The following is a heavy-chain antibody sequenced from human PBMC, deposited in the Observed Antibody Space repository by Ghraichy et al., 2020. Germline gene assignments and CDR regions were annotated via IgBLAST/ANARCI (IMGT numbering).Heavy chain of an antibody. J-gene: IGHJ4*02. CDR2: IYYSGTT. V-gene: IGHV4-59*01. CDR3: ARYNYDYTGSGY. D-gene: IGHD3-22*01. CDR1: GGSISNYY. Sequence: SETLSLTCTVSGGSISNYYWSWIRQPPGKGLEWIGYIYYSGTTNYNPSLKGRVTISVDTSKNQFSLRLSSVTAADTAVYYCARYNYDYTGSGYWGQGTLVTVSS.